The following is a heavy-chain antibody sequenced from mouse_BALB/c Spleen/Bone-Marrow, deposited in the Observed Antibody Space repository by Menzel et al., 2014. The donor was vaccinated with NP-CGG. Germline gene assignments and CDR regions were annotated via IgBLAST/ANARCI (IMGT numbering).Heavy chain of an antibody. D-gene: IGHD1-1*01. CDR1: GYTFTSYW. Sequence: VQRVESGAELAKPGASVKMSCEASGYTFTSYWMHWVKRRPGQGLEWIGYINPSTGYTEYNQKFKDKATLTADKSSSTAYMQLSSLTSEDSAVYYCARRAYGGSYGFAYWGQGTLVTVSA. J-gene: IGHJ3*01. CDR2: INPSTGYT. CDR3: ARRAYGGSYGFAY. V-gene: IGHV1-7*01.